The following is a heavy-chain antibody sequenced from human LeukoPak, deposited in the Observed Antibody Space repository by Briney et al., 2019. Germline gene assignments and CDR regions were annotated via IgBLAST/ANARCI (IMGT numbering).Heavy chain of an antibody. D-gene: IGHD1-14*01. J-gene: IGHJ4*02. Sequence: GGSLRLSCAVSGFTFSSYAMNWVRQAPGKGLEWASGLTRGGETAHYADSVKGRFTISTDFSSNTLYLQMNSLRPEDTALYFCAKDHCSLPNRCTGPDYWGQGTLVTVSS. V-gene: IGHV3-23*01. CDR1: GFTFSSYA. CDR2: LTRGGETA. CDR3: AKDHCSLPNRCTGPDY.